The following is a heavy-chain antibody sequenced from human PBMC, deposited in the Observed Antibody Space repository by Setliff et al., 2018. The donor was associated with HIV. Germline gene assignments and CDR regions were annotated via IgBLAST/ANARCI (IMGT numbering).Heavy chain of an antibody. CDR2: INAGNGNT. CDR3: ARGYNYGYGGQGVNWWDAFDN. J-gene: IGHJ4*02. D-gene: IGHD3-16*01. V-gene: IGHV1-3*01. CDR1: GYTFTSYA. Sequence: ASVKVSCKASGYTFTSYAMHWVRQAPGQRLEWMGWINAGNGNTKYSQKFQGRVTITRDTSASTAYMFLRSLRSEDTAVYYCARGYNYGYGGQGVNWWDAFDNWGKGALVTVSS.